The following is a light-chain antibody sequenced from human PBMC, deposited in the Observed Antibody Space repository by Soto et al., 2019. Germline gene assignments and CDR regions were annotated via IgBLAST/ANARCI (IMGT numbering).Light chain of an antibody. CDR2: DAS. Sequence: QLTQSPTSLSASLGDRVTITCQASQDISKYLNWYQQKPGKAPKLLIHDASILETGVPSRFSGGGSVTDFTFTISNLQPEDFGTYYCQQYGYLITFGQGTRLDI. J-gene: IGKJ5*01. V-gene: IGKV1-33*01. CDR3: QQYGYLIT. CDR1: QDISKY.